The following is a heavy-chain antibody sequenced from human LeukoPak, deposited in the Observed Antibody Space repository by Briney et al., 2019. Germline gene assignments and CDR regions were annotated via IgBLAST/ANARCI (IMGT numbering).Heavy chain of an antibody. CDR2: ISSSGSNI. Sequence: PGGSLRLSCAASGFTFSDYYMSWIRQAPGKGLEWVSYISSSGSNIYYADSVKGRFTISRDNAKNSLYLQMNSLRAEDTAVYYCARELGDGYNPFDYWGQGTLVTVSS. CDR1: GFTFSDYY. D-gene: IGHD5-24*01. J-gene: IGHJ4*02. CDR3: ARELGDGYNPFDY. V-gene: IGHV3-11*01.